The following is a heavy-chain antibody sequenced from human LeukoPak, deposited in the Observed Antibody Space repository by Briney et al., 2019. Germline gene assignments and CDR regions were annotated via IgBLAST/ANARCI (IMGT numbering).Heavy chain of an antibody. D-gene: IGHD1-26*01. CDR3: ARGLRWELLS. J-gene: IGHJ4*02. V-gene: IGHV4-34*01. CDR2: INHSGST. Sequence: SETLSLTCAVYGGSFSGYYWSWIRQPPGKGLEWIGEINHSGSTNYNPSLKSRVTISVHTSKNQFSLKLSSVTAADTAVYYCARGLRWELLSWGQGTLVTVSS. CDR1: GGSFSGYY.